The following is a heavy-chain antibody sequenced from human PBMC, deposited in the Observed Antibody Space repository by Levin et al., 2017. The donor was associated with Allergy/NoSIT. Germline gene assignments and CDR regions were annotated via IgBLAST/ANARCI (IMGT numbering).Heavy chain of an antibody. CDR2: ISYSGRT. CDR3: ARGSYELGLAAKVFDP. J-gene: IGHJ5*02. V-gene: IGHV4-59*01. D-gene: IGHD2-15*01. Sequence: PSETLSLTCTVSGCSISYYYWSWIRQPPGKGLEWIGYISYSGRTNYNPSLRSRATMSLDTSKNQFSLKLTSVTAADTAVFYCARGSYELGLAAKVFDPWGQGTLVTVSS. CDR1: GCSISYYY.